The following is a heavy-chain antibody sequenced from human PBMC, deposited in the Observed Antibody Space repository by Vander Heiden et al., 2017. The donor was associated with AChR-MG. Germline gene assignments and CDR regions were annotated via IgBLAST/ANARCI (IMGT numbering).Heavy chain of an antibody. D-gene: IGHD3-10*01. V-gene: IGHV4-34*01. CDR2: INHSGST. CDR1: GGSFSGYY. CDR3: ARGFVGYYGSGSYYTFDY. Sequence: QVQLQQWGAGLLTPSETLSLTRAVYGGSFSGYYWSWIRQPPGKGLEWIGEINHSGSTNYNPSLKSRVTISVDTSKNQFSLKLSSVTAADTAVYYCARGFVGYYGSGSYYTFDYWGQGTLVTVSS. J-gene: IGHJ4*02.